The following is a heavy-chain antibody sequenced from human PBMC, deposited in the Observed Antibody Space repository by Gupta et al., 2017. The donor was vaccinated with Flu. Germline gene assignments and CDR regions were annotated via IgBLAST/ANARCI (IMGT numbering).Heavy chain of an antibody. J-gene: IGHJ4*02. D-gene: IGHD3-10*01. CDR1: GYTFTSYG. CDR3: ARAARSLYYYGSGIFSGGIDY. V-gene: IGHV1-18*01. Sequence: QVQLVQSGAEVKKPGASVKVSCKASGYTFTSYGISWVRQAPGQGLEWMGWISAYNGNTNYAQKLQGRVTMTTDTSTSTAYMELRSLRSDDTAVYYCARAARSLYYYGSGIFSGGIDYWGQGTLVTVSS. CDR2: ISAYNGNT.